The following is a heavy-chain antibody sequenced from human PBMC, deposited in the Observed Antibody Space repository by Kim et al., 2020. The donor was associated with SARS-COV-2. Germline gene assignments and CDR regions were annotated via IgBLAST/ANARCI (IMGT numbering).Heavy chain of an antibody. CDR2: IKSKPDGGTT. CDR1: GFPFSNAW. J-gene: IGHJ4*01. Sequence: GGSLRLSCAASGFPFSNAWMTWVRQAPGKGLEWVGRIKSKPDGGTTDYAAPVKGRFTISRDDSKNTLYLQMNSLKTEDTALYYCTTEASIVVEVGFDYWG. D-gene: IGHD3-22*01. V-gene: IGHV3-15*01. CDR3: TTEASIVVEVGFDY.